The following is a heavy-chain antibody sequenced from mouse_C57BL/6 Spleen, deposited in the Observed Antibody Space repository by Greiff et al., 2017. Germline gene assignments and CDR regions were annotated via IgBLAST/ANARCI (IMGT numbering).Heavy chain of an antibody. CDR1: GFNIKDYY. CDR3: TTYGLLSEFAY. Sequence: VHVKQSGAELVRPGASVKLSCTASGFNIKDYYMHWVKQRPEQGLEWIGRIDPEDGDTEYAPKFQGKATMTADTSSNTAYLQLSSLTSEDTAVYYCTTYGLLSEFAYWGQGTLVTVSA. V-gene: IGHV14-1*01. CDR2: IDPEDGDT. J-gene: IGHJ3*01. D-gene: IGHD2-10*01.